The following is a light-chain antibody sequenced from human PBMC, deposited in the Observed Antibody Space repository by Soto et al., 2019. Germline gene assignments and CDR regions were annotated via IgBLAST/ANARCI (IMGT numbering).Light chain of an antibody. J-gene: IGKJ1*01. CDR3: QQYNNWLGT. V-gene: IGKV3-15*01. CDR1: QSLSSN. Sequence: EIVMTQSPATLSVSPGERVTLSCRATQSLSSNLAWYQQAPGQAPRLLIYGASTRATGIPARFSGSGSGTEFNLTISSLQSEDFEVYYCQQYNNWLGTFGQGTKVEIK. CDR2: GAS.